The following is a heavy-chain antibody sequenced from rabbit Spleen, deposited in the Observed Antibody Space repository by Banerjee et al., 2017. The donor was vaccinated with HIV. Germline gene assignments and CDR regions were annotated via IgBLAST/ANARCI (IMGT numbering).Heavy chain of an antibody. Sequence: QSLEESGGDLVKPGASLTLTCTASGVSFSSSSYMCWVRQAPGKGLEWIGCIDAGSSGFTYFATWAKGRFTCSKTSSTTVTLQMTRLTAADTATYFCARDNSSSFSSYGMDLWGPGTLVTVS. J-gene: IGHJ6*01. CDR1: GVSFSSSSY. D-gene: IGHD1-1*01. V-gene: IGHV1S40*01. CDR3: ARDNSSSFSSYGMDL. CDR2: IDAGSSGFT.